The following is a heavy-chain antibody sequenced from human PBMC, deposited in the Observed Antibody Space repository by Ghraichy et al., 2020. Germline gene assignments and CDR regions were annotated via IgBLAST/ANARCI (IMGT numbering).Heavy chain of an antibody. V-gene: IGHV3-53*01. J-gene: IGHJ4*02. D-gene: IGHD4-17*01. Sequence: GGSLRLSCAASGFAVCSYYMTWVRQAPGKGLEWVSLIYRGGGTNYADSVKGRFTICREDSKNTLYLQMNSLRAEDTAVYYCSGGTTVTTIPFDYWGQGTLVTVPS. CDR2: IYRGGGT. CDR1: GFAVCSYY. CDR3: SGGTTVTTIPFDY.